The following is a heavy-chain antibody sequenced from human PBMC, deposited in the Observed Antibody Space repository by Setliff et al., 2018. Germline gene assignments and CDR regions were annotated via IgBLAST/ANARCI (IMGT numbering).Heavy chain of an antibody. CDR1: GYTFTGYY. Sequence: SVKVSCKASGYTFTGYYMHWVRQAPGQGLEWMGWINPNSGGTNYAQKFQGWVTMTRDTSISTAYMELSRLRSDDTAVYYCARGEAMIVEQTDFDYWGQGTLVTVSS. CDR2: INPNSGGT. CDR3: ARGEAMIVEQTDFDY. J-gene: IGHJ4*02. D-gene: IGHD3-22*01. V-gene: IGHV1-2*04.